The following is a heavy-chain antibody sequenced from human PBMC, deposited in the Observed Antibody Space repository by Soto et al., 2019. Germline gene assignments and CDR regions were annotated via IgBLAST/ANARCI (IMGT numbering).Heavy chain of an antibody. V-gene: IGHV4-30-4*01. CDR1: GGSISSGDYY. D-gene: IGHD4-17*01. CDR3: ASDTVYYGDGPSFDY. CDR2: IYYSGST. J-gene: IGHJ4*02. Sequence: QVQLQESGPGLVKPSQTLSLTCTVSGGSISSGDYYWSWIRQPPGKGLEWIGYIYYSGSTYYNPSLKSRVTISVDTSKNQFSLKLSSVTAADTAVYYCASDTVYYGDGPSFDYWGQGTLVTVSS.